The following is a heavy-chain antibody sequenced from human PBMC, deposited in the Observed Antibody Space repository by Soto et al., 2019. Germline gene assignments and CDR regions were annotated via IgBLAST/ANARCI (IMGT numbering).Heavy chain of an antibody. D-gene: IGHD4-17*01. CDR2: ISYDGSNK. Sequence: QVQLVESGGGVVQPGRSLRLSCAASGFTFSSYAMHWVRQAPGKGLEWVAVISYDGSNKYYADSVKGRFTISRDNSKNTLCLQMIRLRAEDTAVYYCAATVTTGFDYWGQGTLITVSS. CDR3: AATVTTGFDY. V-gene: IGHV3-30-3*01. CDR1: GFTFSSYA. J-gene: IGHJ4*02.